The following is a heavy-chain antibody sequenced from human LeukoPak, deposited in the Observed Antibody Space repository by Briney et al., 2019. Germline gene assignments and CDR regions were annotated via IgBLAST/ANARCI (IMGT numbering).Heavy chain of an antibody. CDR2: ISGSGGST. CDR3: AKGGSSSWYYFDY. Sequence: GGSLRLSCAASGFTFSIYAMSWVRQAPGKGVEWVSAISGSGGSTYYADSVKGRFTISRDNSKNTLYLQMNSLRAEDTAVYYCAKGGSSSWYYFDYWGQGTLVTVSS. CDR1: GFTFSIYA. D-gene: IGHD6-13*01. J-gene: IGHJ4*02. V-gene: IGHV3-23*01.